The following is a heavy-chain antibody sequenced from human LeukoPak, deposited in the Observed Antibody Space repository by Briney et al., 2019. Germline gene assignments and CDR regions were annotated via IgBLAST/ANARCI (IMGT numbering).Heavy chain of an antibody. CDR2: INHIGST. Sequence: PSETLSLTCAVYGGSFSGYYWSWIRQPPGKGREWIGEINHIGSTNYNPSLKSRVTISVDTSKNQFSLKLSSVTAADTAVYYCARLGVIPEAYYFDYWGQGTLVTVSS. CDR1: GGSFSGYY. D-gene: IGHD3-22*01. CDR3: ARLGVIPEAYYFDY. V-gene: IGHV4-34*01. J-gene: IGHJ4*02.